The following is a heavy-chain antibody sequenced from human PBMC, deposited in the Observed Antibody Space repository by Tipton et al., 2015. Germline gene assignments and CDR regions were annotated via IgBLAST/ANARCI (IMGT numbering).Heavy chain of an antibody. D-gene: IGHD2-15*01. CDR1: GFNFRHYC. CDR3: ARRVGLGYFDY. Sequence: SLRLSCTASGFNFRHYCMSWVRQAVGKGLEWVANIKEDGSEEFYADSVKGRFTISRDNANNSLYLQMNSLRAEDTAVYYCARRVGLGYFDYWGQGTLVTVSS. J-gene: IGHJ4*02. CDR2: IKEDGSEE. V-gene: IGHV3-7*03.